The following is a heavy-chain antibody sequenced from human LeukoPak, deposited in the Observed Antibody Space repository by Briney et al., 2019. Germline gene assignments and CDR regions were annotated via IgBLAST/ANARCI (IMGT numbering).Heavy chain of an antibody. D-gene: IGHD4-11*01. CDR3: TTRLQHHFDY. Sequence: GGSLRLSCATSGFTFSIYTMNWVRQTPGKGLEWVSTISDRARNTHYADSVNGRFTISRDDFLNMVYLQMDRLTVEDTAVYYCTTRLQHHFDYWGQGTQVTVSS. V-gene: IGHV3-23*01. CDR2: ISDRARNT. J-gene: IGHJ4*02. CDR1: GFTFSIYT.